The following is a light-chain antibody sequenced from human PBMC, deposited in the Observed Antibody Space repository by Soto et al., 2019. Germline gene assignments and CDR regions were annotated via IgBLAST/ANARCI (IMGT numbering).Light chain of an antibody. Sequence: QSVLTQPASVSGSPGQSITISCTGTSSDVGSYNLVSWYQQHPGKAPKLMIYEGSKRPSGVSNCFSGSKSGNTASLTISGLQAEDEADYYCCSYAGSSTFDWVFGGGTQLTVL. J-gene: IGLJ3*02. CDR1: SSDVGSYNL. V-gene: IGLV2-23*03. CDR3: CSYAGSSTFDWV. CDR2: EGS.